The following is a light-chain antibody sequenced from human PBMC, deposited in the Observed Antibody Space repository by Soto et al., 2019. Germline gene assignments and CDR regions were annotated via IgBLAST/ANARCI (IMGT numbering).Light chain of an antibody. CDR1: SSNIGSNT. Sequence: QAVVTQPPSASGTPGQRVTISCSGSSSNIGSNTVNWYQQLPGTAPKLLIYSNNQRPSGVPDRFSGYKSGTSASLAISGLQSEDEADYYCAAWDDSLNGVVFGGVTQLTVL. V-gene: IGLV1-44*01. CDR3: AAWDDSLNGVV. CDR2: SNN. J-gene: IGLJ2*01.